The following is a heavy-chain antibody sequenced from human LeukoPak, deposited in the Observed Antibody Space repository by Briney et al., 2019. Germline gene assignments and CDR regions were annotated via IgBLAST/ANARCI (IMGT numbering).Heavy chain of an antibody. CDR2: INSDRSTT. V-gene: IGHV3-74*01. Sequence: GGSLRLSCAASGFTFITYWMHWVRQAPGKGLVWVSSINSDRSTTTYADSVKGRFTISRDNAKNMVYLQMNSLGAEDTAVYYCARAFGSGSQVINYFDFWGQGTLVTVSS. CDR1: GFTFITYW. D-gene: IGHD3-10*01. CDR3: ARAFGSGSQVINYFDF. J-gene: IGHJ4*02.